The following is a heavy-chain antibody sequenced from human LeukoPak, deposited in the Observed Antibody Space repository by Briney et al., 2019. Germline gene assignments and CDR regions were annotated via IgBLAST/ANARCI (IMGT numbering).Heavy chain of an antibody. Sequence: PSETLSLTCTASGGSISSYYWSWIRQPPGKGLEWIGYIFHTGHTSYNPSLKSRVTISVDMSKNQLSLRLTSVTAADTAVYYCARGFYGAGSHFDYWGQGTLVTVSS. V-gene: IGHV4-59*12. CDR2: IFHTGHT. CDR1: GGSISSYY. D-gene: IGHD3-10*01. CDR3: ARGFYGAGSHFDY. J-gene: IGHJ4*02.